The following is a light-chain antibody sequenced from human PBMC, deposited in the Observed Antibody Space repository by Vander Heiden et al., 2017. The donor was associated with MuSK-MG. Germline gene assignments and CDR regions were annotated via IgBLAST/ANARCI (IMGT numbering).Light chain of an antibody. J-gene: IGLJ1*01. CDR2: QNN. CDR3: QAWDSGSAV. CDR1: KLGDKY. V-gene: IGLV3-1*01. Sequence: SYELPQPPSVSVSPGQTASITCSGNKLGDKYACWYLQKPGQSPLLVIYQNNKRPSGIPERFSGSSSGNTATLTISGTQPMDEADYYCQAWDSGSAVFGTGTKVTVL.